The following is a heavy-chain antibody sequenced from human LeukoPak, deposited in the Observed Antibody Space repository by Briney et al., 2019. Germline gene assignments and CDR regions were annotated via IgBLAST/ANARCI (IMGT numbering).Heavy chain of an antibody. J-gene: IGHJ4*02. V-gene: IGHV4-61*02. CDR3: ARNKCSGRSCYADY. Sequence: SETLSLTCTLSGGSISSGSYYWSWIRQPAGKGLEWIGRIYTSGSTNYNPSLKSRVTISVDTSKNQFSLKLSSVTAADTAVYYCARNKCSGRSCYADYWGQGTLVTVSS. CDR2: IYTSGST. CDR1: GGSISSGSYY. D-gene: IGHD2-15*01.